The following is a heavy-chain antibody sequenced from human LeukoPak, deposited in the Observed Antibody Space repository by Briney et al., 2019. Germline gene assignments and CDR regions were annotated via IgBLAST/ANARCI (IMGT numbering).Heavy chain of an antibody. J-gene: IGHJ6*02. D-gene: IGHD1-26*01. V-gene: IGHV5-51*01. CDR1: GYSFTSYW. CDR2: IYPGDSDT. Sequence: GESLKISCKGSGYSFTSYWIVWVRQMPGKGLEWMGIIYPGDSDTIYSPSFQGQVTISADKYISTAYLQWSSLKASDTAMYYCARLTYSGSYRNYYYYYGMDVWGQGTTVTVSS. CDR3: ARLTYSGSYRNYYYYYGMDV.